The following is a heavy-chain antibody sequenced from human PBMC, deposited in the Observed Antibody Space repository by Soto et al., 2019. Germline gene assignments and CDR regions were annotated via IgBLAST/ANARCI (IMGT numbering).Heavy chain of an antibody. Sequence: PSQTLSLTCAISGDSVSSNSAAWNWIRQSPSRGLEWLGRTYYRSKWYNDYAVSVKSRITINPDTSKNQFSLQLDSVTPEDTAVYYCARDAPYYYGDADAFDIWGQGTMVPVSS. D-gene: IGHD4-17*01. CDR3: ARDAPYYYGDADAFDI. J-gene: IGHJ3*02. CDR1: GDSVSSNSAA. V-gene: IGHV6-1*01. CDR2: TYYRSKWYN.